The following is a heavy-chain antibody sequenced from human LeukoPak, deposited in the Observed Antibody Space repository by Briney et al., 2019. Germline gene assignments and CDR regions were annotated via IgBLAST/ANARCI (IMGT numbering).Heavy chain of an antibody. D-gene: IGHD1-1*01. V-gene: IGHV3-23*01. CDR2: ISGSGGST. CDR1: GFTFSSYA. CDR3: ARAAYNWNDALDY. J-gene: IGHJ4*02. Sequence: GGSLRLSCAASGFTFSSYAMSWVRQAPGKGLEWVSAISGSGGSTYYADAVKGRFTISRDNSKNTLYLQMNSLRAEDTAVYYCARAAYNWNDALDYWGQGTLVTVSS.